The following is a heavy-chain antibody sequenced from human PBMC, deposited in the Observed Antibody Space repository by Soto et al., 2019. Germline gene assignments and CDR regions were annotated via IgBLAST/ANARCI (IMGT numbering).Heavy chain of an antibody. Sequence: ASVKVSCKTSGYTFTNHGINWVRQAPGQGLEWMGWINPYNANTNYPQKLQGRVTMTTDTSKSTAYMDLRSLTSDDTAVYYCARDRVAGIWGDAFDIWGQGTMVTVSS. CDR2: INPYNANT. D-gene: IGHD3-16*01. CDR1: GYTFTNHG. CDR3: ARDRVAGIWGDAFDI. J-gene: IGHJ3*02. V-gene: IGHV1-18*04.